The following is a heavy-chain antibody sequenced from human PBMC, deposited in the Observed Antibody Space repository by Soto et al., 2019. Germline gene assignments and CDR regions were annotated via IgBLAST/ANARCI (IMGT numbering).Heavy chain of an antibody. CDR2: ISSSSSTI. V-gene: IGHV3-48*01. CDR1: GFTFSSYS. CDR3: ARDVLLWFGELLF. J-gene: IGHJ4*02. D-gene: IGHD3-10*01. Sequence: GGSLRLSCAASGFTFSSYSMNWVRQAPGKGLEWVSYISSSSSTIYYADSVKGRFTISRDNAKNSLYLQMNSLRAEDTAVYYCARDVLLWFGELLFWGQGTLFTVSS.